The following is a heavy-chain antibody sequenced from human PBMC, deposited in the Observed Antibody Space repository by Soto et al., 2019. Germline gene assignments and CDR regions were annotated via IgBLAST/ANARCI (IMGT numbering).Heavy chain of an antibody. CDR2: IYYSGST. CDR1: GGSIISSNW. V-gene: IGHV4-4*02. D-gene: IGHD4-17*01. Sequence: SETLSLTCAVSGGSIISSNWWSCVSQPPGKGLEWSGEIYYSGSTYYNPSLKSRVSISVDNSKNQFSLKLSSVTAADTAVYYCAIYYPHFAVTTLPPAGFDPWGQGTLVTVSS. CDR3: AIYYPHFAVTTLPPAGFDP. J-gene: IGHJ5*02.